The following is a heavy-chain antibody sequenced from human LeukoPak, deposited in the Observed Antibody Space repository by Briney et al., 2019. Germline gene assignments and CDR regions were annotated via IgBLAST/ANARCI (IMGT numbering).Heavy chain of an antibody. CDR2: ISSSGGSI. D-gene: IGHD6-6*01. CDR1: GFTFSIYE. J-gene: IGHJ4*02. CDR3: ARDRVRFDY. Sequence: GGSLRLSCAASGFTFSIYEMNWVRQAPGKGLEWVSYISSSGGSIYYTDSVKGRFTISRDNAKDSLHLHMSSLRAEDTAVYYCARDRVRFDYWGQGTLVTVSS. V-gene: IGHV3-48*03.